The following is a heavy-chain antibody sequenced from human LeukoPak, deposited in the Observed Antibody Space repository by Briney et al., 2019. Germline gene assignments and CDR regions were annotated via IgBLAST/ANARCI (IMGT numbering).Heavy chain of an antibody. CDR1: GFTSSNAW. D-gene: IGHD1-26*01. J-gene: IGHJ3*01. V-gene: IGHV3-15*07. CDR2: IKSKTDGGTT. CDR3: TTDGLDVEWELPSS. Sequence: GGSLRLSCAASGFTSSNAWMNWVRQAPGKGLEWVGRIKSKTDGGTTDYAAPVKGRFTISRDDSKNTLYLQMNSLKTEDTAVYYCTTDGLDVEWELPSSWGQGTMVTVSS.